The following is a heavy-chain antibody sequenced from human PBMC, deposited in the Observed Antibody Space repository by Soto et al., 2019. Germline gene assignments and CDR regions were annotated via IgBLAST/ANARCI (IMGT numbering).Heavy chain of an antibody. Sequence: GGSLRLSCAASGFAFSSHPMSWVRQAPERGLEWVSGISDSGGLTYNADSVKGRFTISRDNSKNTLYLQMNSLRAEDTALYYCARRAFGSSRSFDIWGQGTMVTVS. V-gene: IGHV3-23*01. CDR2: ISDSGGLT. D-gene: IGHD6-6*01. J-gene: IGHJ3*02. CDR3: ARRAFGSSRSFDI. CDR1: GFAFSSHP.